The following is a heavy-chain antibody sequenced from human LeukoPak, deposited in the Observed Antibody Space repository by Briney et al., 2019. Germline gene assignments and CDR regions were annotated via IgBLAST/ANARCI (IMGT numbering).Heavy chain of an antibody. Sequence: PGGSLRLSCAASGFTFSSYWMHWVRQAPGKGLVWVSRIKSDGSITNYADSVKGRFTISRDNAKNTLHLQMNSLRAEDTAVYYCARGRRDYSSGWYYFDYWGQGTLVTVSS. D-gene: IGHD6-19*01. V-gene: IGHV3-74*01. CDR1: GFTFSSYW. CDR3: ARGRRDYSSGWYYFDY. J-gene: IGHJ4*02. CDR2: IKSDGSIT.